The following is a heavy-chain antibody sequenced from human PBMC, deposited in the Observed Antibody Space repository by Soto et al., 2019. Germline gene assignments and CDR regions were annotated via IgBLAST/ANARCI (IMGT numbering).Heavy chain of an antibody. D-gene: IGHD3-10*02. CDR1: GYTFTAYH. V-gene: IGHV1-2*02. Sequence: QVRLVQSGAEVKEPGDSVRVSCEASGYTFTAYHIPWVRQAPGQGLEWMGWINPKFGDTGYAQDFQGRVSMTSDMSISTVYMELSRLTSDYTAIYYCARNMDYYYGRGRGNGHGVWGQGTTVTVFS. J-gene: IGHJ6*02. CDR2: INPKFGDT. CDR3: ARNMDYYYGRGRGNGHGV.